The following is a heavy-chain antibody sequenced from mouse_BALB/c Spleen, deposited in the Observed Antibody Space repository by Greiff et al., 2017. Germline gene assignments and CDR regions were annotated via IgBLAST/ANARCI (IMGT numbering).Heavy chain of an antibody. CDR3: ARDYYGSSSYYFDY. CDR1: GYAFTNYL. Sequence: DQLQQSGAELVRPGTSVKVSCKASGYAFTNYLIEWVKQRPGQGLEWIGVINPGSGGTNYNEKFKGKATLTADKSSSTAYMQLSSLTSDDSAVYFCARDYYGSSSYYFDYWGQGTTLTVSS. D-gene: IGHD1-1*01. V-gene: IGHV1-54*01. CDR2: INPGSGGT. J-gene: IGHJ2*01.